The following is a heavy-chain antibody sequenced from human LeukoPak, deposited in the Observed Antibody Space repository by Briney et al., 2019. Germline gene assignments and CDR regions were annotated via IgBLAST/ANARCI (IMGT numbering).Heavy chain of an antibody. CDR2: IISSSSYI. J-gene: IGHJ6*02. CDR3: ARDLRKVIVVVPLGMDV. Sequence: PGGSLRLSCAASGFTFSSYSMNWVRQAPGKGLEWVSSIISSSSYIYYADSVKGRFTISRDNAKDSLYLQMNSLRAEDTAVYYCARDLRKVIVVVPLGMDVWGQGTTVTVSS. D-gene: IGHD3-22*01. V-gene: IGHV3-21*01. CDR1: GFTFSSYS.